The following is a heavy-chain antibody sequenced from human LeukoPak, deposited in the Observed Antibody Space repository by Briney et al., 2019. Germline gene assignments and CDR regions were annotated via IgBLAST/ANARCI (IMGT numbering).Heavy chain of an antibody. D-gene: IGHD5-12*01. Sequence: TGGSLRLSCAASGFTFSTYGMHWVRQAPGKGLEWVAVISNDGSNKLYTDSVKGRFTISRDNSKNTLYLQMNSLGAEDTAVYYCARSDVDMAAWGQGTLVTVSS. J-gene: IGHJ5*02. CDR2: ISNDGSNK. CDR3: ARSDVDMAA. V-gene: IGHV3-30*03. CDR1: GFTFSTYG.